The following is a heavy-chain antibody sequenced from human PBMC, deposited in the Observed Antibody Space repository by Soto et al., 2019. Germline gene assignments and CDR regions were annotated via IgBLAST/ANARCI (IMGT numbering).Heavy chain of an antibody. D-gene: IGHD6-19*01. V-gene: IGHV1-69*12. CDR2: ILPKLGTG. Sequence: QVQLVQSGAAVKKPGSSVKVSCKASGGSFNNYAISWVRQAPGLGLEWMGGILPKLGTGNYAQKFQGRVTITADEATTTAYMELSSLRSEDTAVYYCAAGYSTGWGGGYWGQGTLVTVSS. J-gene: IGHJ4*02. CDR3: AAGYSTGWGGGY. CDR1: GGSFNNYA.